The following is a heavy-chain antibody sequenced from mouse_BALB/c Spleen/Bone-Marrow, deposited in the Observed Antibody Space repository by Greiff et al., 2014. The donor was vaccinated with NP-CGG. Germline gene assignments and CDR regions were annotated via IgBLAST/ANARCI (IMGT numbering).Heavy chain of an antibody. CDR3: ARYYYGSSYWYFDV. CDR1: GDSITSGY. V-gene: IGHV3-8*02. Sequence: EVHLVESGPSLVKPSQTLSLTRSVTGDSITSGYWNWIRKFPGNKLEYMGYISYSGSTYYNPSLKSRISITRDTSKNQYYLQLNSVTTEDTATYYCARYYYGSSYWYFDVWGAGTTVTVSS. CDR2: ISYSGST. J-gene: IGHJ1*01. D-gene: IGHD1-1*01.